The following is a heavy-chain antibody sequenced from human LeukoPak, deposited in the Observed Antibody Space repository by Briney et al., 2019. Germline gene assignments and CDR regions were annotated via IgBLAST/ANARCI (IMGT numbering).Heavy chain of an antibody. V-gene: IGHV1-18*04. Sequence: ASVQVSCKASGYTFTTYFVTWVRQAPGQGLDWMGSINAHNGKTDYAEKIKGRVTMTTDTSTSTAYLELRNLRSDDTAIYYCAKTSCAGDCYFDFWGQGTLVTVSS. CDR1: GYTFTTYF. CDR3: AKTSCAGDCYFDF. D-gene: IGHD2-21*02. CDR2: INAHNGKT. J-gene: IGHJ4*02.